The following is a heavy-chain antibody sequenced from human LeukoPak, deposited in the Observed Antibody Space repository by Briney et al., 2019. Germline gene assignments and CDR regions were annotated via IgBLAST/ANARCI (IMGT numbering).Heavy chain of an antibody. D-gene: IGHD3-16*01. CDR1: GGSISNYY. Sequence: SETLSLTCTVSGGSISNYYWSWIRQPPGKGLEWIGYIYYAGSTNYIPSLKSRVTMSVDTSKNQFSLKLSSVTAADTAVYYCARDQIGEGNFDYWGQGTLVTVSS. V-gene: IGHV4-59*01. J-gene: IGHJ4*02. CDR2: IYYAGST. CDR3: ARDQIGEGNFDY.